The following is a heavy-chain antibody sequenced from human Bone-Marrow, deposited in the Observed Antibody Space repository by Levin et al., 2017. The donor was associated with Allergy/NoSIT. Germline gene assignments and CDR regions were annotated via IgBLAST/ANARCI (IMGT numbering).Heavy chain of an antibody. J-gene: IGHJ4*02. CDR1: GGVFKSHA. CDR3: ARDGHILRFSNWHPALDY. CDR2: IIPVLDQI. D-gene: IGHD3-3*01. V-gene: IGHV1-69*13. Sequence: SVKVSCKASGGVFKSHAFSWVRQAPGQGLEWIGGIIPVLDQITYSQKFQARVSLSADDSTSSAYLELTNLTSEDTAVYYCARDGHILRFSNWHPALDYWGQGTLIIVSA.